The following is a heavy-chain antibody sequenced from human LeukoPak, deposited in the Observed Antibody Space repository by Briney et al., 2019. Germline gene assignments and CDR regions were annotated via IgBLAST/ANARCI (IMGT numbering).Heavy chain of an antibody. CDR2: IRSKAYGGTT. V-gene: IGHV3-49*04. Sequence: GSLRLSCTASGFTFGDYAMSWVRQAPGKGLEWVGFIRSKAYGGTTEYAASVKGRFTISRDDSKSIAYLQMNSLKTEDTAVYYYTRAREGYDILTGYFLWGQGTLVTVSS. D-gene: IGHD3-9*01. J-gene: IGHJ4*02. CDR1: GFTFGDYA. CDR3: TRAREGYDILTGYFL.